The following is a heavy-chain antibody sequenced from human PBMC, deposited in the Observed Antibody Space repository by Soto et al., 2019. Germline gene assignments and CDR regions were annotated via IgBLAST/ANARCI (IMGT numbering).Heavy chain of an antibody. D-gene: IGHD6-13*01. J-gene: IGHJ6*02. CDR1: GGTFSSYA. CDR2: IITIFGTA. V-gene: IGHV1-69*01. CDR3: ARDWPAGYSSSWYKGGDGIDV. Sequence: QVQLVQSGAEVKKPGSSVKVSCKASGGTFSSYAISWVRQAPGQGLEWMGGIITIFGTANYAQKFQGRATITADEATSTAYMELISLGSEDTAVYYCARDWPAGYSSSWYKGGDGIDVWGQGITVTVSS.